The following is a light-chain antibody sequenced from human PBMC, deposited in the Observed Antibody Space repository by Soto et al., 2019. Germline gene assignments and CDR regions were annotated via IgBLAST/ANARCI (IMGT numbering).Light chain of an antibody. CDR1: SSDVGGYNY. V-gene: IGLV2-14*03. Sequence: QSALTQPASMSGSPGQSITISCTGTSSDVGGYNYVSWYRQHPGKAPKRMIYDVNNRPSGVSNRFSGSKSGNTASLTISGLQAEGEADYYCSSHSSSSTLVVFGGGTKLAVL. CDR3: SSHSSSSTLVV. J-gene: IGLJ2*01. CDR2: DVN.